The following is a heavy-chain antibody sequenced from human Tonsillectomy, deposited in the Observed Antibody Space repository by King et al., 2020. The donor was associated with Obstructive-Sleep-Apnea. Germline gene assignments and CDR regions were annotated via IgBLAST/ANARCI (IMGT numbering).Heavy chain of an antibody. V-gene: IGHV4-34*01. CDR3: ARGSGAADVNWFDP. D-gene: IGHD6-13*01. Sequence: VQLQQWGAGLLKPSETLSLTCAVFGGSFSDYYWSWIRQPPGKGLEWIGEINHSRSTNYNPSLKSRVTISVDMSKNQLSLKLTSVTAADTAVYYCARGSGAADVNWFDPWGQGALVTVSS. CDR2: INHSRST. J-gene: IGHJ5*02. CDR1: GGSFSDYY.